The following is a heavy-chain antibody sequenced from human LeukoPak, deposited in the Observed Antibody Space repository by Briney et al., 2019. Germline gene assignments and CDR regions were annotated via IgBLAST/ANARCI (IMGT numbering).Heavy chain of an antibody. CDR2: ISNSGSTI. V-gene: IGHV3-11*01. CDR1: GFTFSDYY. J-gene: IGHJ4*02. D-gene: IGHD1-26*01. Sequence: GGSLRLSCAASGFTFSDYYMSWIRQAPGKGLEWVSYISNSGSTIYYADSVKGRFTISRDNAKNSLYLQMNSLRAEDTAVYYCARDYEEGSSAHWGQGTLVTVSS. CDR3: ARDYEEGSSAH.